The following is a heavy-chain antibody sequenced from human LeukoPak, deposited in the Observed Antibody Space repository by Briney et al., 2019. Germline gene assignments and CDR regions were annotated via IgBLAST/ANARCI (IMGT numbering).Heavy chain of an antibody. V-gene: IGHV4-30-2*01. D-gene: IGHD5-18*01. CDR2: IYHSGST. CDR1: GGSISSGGYS. CDR3: ARDDVDTAMVTPFGGMDV. J-gene: IGHJ6*02. Sequence: SETLSLTCAVSGGSISSGGYSWSWIRQPPGKGLEWIGYIYHSGSTYYNPSLKSRVTISVDRSKNQFSLKLSSVTAADTAVYYCARDDVDTAMVTPFGGMDVWGQGTTVTVSS.